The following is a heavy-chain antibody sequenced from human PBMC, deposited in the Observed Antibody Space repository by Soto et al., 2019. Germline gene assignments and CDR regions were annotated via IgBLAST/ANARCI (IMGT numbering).Heavy chain of an antibody. CDR1: GFTFSDYY. D-gene: IGHD2-15*01. Sequence: GGSLRLSCAASGFTFSDYYMSWIRQAPGKGLEWVSYISSSGSTIYYADSVKGRFTISRDNAKNSLYLQMNSLRAEDTAVYYCARVGTPARWYYYYYYMDVWGKGTTVTVSS. V-gene: IGHV3-11*01. CDR2: ISSSGSTI. J-gene: IGHJ6*03. CDR3: ARVGTPARWYYYYYYMDV.